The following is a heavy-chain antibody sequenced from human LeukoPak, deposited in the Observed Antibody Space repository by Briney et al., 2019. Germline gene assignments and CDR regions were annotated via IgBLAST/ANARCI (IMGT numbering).Heavy chain of an antibody. Sequence: SETLSLTCTVSGGSISSSSYYWGWIRQPPGKGLEWIGCIYYSGSTYYNPSLKSRVTISVDTSKNQFSLKLSSVTAADTAVYYCASQFAGFDYWGQGTLVTVSS. J-gene: IGHJ4*02. CDR1: GGSISSSSYY. CDR3: ASQFAGFDY. V-gene: IGHV4-39*07. D-gene: IGHD5-24*01. CDR2: IYYSGST.